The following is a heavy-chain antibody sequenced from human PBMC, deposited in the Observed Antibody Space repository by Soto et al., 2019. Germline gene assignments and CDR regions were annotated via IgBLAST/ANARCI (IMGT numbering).Heavy chain of an antibody. CDR1: GFTFTSSA. V-gene: IGHV1-58*01. CDR3: ATELYYHDSSGGRGGAFDI. J-gene: IGHJ3*02. D-gene: IGHD3-22*01. CDR2: IVVGSGNT. Sequence: SVKVSCKASGFTFTSSAVQWVRQARGQRLEWIGWIVVGSGNTNYAQKFQERVTITRDMSTSTAYMELSSLRSEDTAVYYCATELYYHDSSGGRGGAFDIWGQGTMVTVSS.